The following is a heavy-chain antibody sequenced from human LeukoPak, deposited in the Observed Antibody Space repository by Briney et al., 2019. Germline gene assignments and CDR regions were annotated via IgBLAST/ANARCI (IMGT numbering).Heavy chain of an antibody. CDR1: GGTFSSYA. J-gene: IGHJ4*02. Sequence: ASVKVSCKASGGTFSSYAISWVRPAPGQGLEWMGGIIPIFGTANYAQKFQGRVTITEDESTSTAYMELSSLRSEDTAVYYCARGWLRSREFDYWGQGTLVTVSS. CDR2: IIPIFGTA. D-gene: IGHD5-12*01. V-gene: IGHV1-69*13. CDR3: ARGWLRSREFDY.